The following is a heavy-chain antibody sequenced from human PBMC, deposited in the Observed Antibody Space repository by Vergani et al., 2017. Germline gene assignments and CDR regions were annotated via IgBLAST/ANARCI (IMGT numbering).Heavy chain of an antibody. CDR3: AELKGPKTYYYGSGSSYYFDY. Sequence: QVQLVQSGAEVKKPGASVKVSCKASGYTFTSYGISWVRQAPGQGLEWMGWISAYNGNTNYAQKLQGRVTMTTDTSTSTAYMELRSLRSDDTAVYYCAELKGPKTYYYGSGSSYYFDYWGQGTLVTVSS. J-gene: IGHJ4*02. CDR1: GYTFTSYG. CDR2: ISAYNGNT. V-gene: IGHV1-18*01. D-gene: IGHD3-10*01.